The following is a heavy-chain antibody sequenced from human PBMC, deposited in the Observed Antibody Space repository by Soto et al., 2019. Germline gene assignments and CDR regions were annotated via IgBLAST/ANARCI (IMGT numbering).Heavy chain of an antibody. D-gene: IGHD4-17*01. V-gene: IGHV3-53*04. Sequence: PGGSLRLSCAASGFAFSNAWINWVRQAPGKGLEWVSVIYSGGSTYYADSVKGRFTISRHNSKNTLYLQMNSLRAEDTAVYYCARGVGYGGYYYYYYMDVWGKGTTVTVSS. CDR1: GFAFSNAW. CDR3: ARGVGYGGYYYYYYMDV. J-gene: IGHJ6*03. CDR2: IYSGGST.